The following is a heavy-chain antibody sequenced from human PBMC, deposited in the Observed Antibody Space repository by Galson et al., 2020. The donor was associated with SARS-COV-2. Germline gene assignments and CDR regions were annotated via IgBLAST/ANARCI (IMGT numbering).Heavy chain of an antibody. CDR2: INHSGST. CDR3: AREPTYGYSSGWYKVEDY. J-gene: IGHJ4*02. V-gene: IGHV4-34*01. Sequence: SETLSLTCAVYGGSFSGYYWSWIRQSPGKGLEWIGEINHSGSTNYNPSLKSRVTISVDTSKNQFSLKLSSVTAADTAVYYCAREPTYGYSSGWYKVEDYWGQGTLVTVSS. CDR1: GGSFSGYY. D-gene: IGHD6-19*01.